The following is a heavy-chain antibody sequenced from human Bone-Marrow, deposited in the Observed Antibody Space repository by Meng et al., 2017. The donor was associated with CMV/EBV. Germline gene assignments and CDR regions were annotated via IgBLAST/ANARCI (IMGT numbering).Heavy chain of an antibody. CDR2: IYYSGST. J-gene: IGHJ6*02. CDR1: GGSISSYY. V-gene: IGHV4-59*01. Sequence: GSLRLSCTASGGSISSYYWSWIRQPPGKGLEWIGYIYYSGSTNYNPSLKSRVTISVDTSKNQFSLKLSSVTSADTAVYYCARVTTSSGWYGMDVWGQGTTVTVSS. D-gene: IGHD6-19*01. CDR3: ARVTTSSGWYGMDV.